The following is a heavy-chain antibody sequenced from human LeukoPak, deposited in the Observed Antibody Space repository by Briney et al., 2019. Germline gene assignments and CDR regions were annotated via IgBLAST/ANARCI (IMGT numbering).Heavy chain of an antibody. CDR3: ARAPLYCGGDCYLPYFDY. J-gene: IGHJ4*02. V-gene: IGHV4-34*01. CDR1: GGSFSGYY. D-gene: IGHD2-21*02. CDR2: INHSGRT. Sequence: SETLSLTCAVYGGSFSGYYWSWIRQPPGKGLEGIGEINHSGRTNYNPSLKSRVTISVDTSKNQFSLKLSSVTAADTAVYYCARAPLYCGGDCYLPYFDYWGQGTLVTVSS.